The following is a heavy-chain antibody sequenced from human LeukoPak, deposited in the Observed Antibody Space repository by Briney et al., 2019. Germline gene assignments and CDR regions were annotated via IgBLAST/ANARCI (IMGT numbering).Heavy chain of an antibody. CDR3: ARDPLIVWFAFDI. V-gene: IGHV1-8*01. D-gene: IGHD2/OR15-2a*01. CDR1: GYSFTSYD. Sequence: ASVKVSCRASGYSFTSYDMNWVRQAAGQGLEWMGWMNPNSGNTGYAQKFQGRITMTRDTSTGTAYMELSSLRSEDTDVYFCARDPLIVWFAFDIWGQGTMVIVSS. CDR2: MNPNSGNT. J-gene: IGHJ3*02.